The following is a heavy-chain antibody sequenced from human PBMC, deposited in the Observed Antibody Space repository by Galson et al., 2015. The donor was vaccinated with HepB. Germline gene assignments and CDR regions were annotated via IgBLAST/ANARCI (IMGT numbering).Heavy chain of an antibody. CDR2: IKQDGSDK. V-gene: IGHV3-7*03. Sequence: SLRLSCAASGFTFRSYWMSWVRQAPGKGLEWVANIKQDGSDKYYVESVKGRFTIYRDNAKKSLYMQMNSLRAEDTAVYYCAREEAIGWVGELHGSAEYFQHWGQGTLVTASS. CDR3: AREEAIGWVGELHGSAEYFQH. CDR1: GFTFRSYW. D-gene: IGHD3-10*01. J-gene: IGHJ1*01.